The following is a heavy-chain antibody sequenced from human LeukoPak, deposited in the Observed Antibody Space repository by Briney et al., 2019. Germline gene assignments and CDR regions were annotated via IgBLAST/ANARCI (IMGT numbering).Heavy chain of an antibody. CDR3: TRENYYDSSGYYTKYDY. Sequence: PGGSLRLSCAASGFIFSSHWMSWVRQAPGKGLEWVANIKHDGTEQYFVDSVKGRFTISRDNAKNSLFLQMNSLRAEDTAVYYCTRENYYDSSGYYTKYDYWGQGTLVTVSS. CDR2: IKHDGTEQ. D-gene: IGHD3-22*01. J-gene: IGHJ4*02. V-gene: IGHV3-7*01. CDR1: GFIFSSHW.